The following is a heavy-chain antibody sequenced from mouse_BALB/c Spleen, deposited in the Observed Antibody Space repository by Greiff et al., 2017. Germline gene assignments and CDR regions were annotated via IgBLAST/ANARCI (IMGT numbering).Heavy chain of an antibody. CDR3: ARPGNYGFAY. CDR1: GFTFSNFG. CDR2: ISSGSSTI. J-gene: IGHJ3*01. V-gene: IGHV5-17*02. D-gene: IGHD2-1*01. Sequence: EVKLMESGGGLVQPGGSRKLSCAASGFTFSNFGMHWVRQAPEKGLEWVAYISSGSSTIYYADTVKGRFTISRDNPKNTLFLQMTSLRSEDTAMYYCARPGNYGFAYWGQGTLVTVSA.